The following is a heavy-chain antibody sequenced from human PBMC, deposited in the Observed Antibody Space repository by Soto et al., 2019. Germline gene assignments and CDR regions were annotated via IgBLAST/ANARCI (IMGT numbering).Heavy chain of an antibody. J-gene: IGHJ4*02. CDR2: IYYSGST. Sequence: SETLSLTCTVSGGSISSYYWSWIRQPPGKGLEWIGYIYYSGSTNYNPSLKSRVTISVDTSKNQFSLKLSSVTAADTAVYYCARVRKGLRYFYWLDYYFDYWGQGTLVTVSS. D-gene: IGHD3-9*01. CDR1: GGSISSYY. V-gene: IGHV4-59*01. CDR3: ARVRKGLRYFYWLDYYFDY.